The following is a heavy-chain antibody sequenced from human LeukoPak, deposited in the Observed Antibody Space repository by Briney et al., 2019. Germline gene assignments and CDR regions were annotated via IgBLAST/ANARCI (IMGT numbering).Heavy chain of an antibody. CDR1: GYTFTSYG. D-gene: IGHD6-19*01. Sequence: ASVKVSCKASGYTFTSYGISWVRQAPGQGLEGMGWISAYNGNTNYAQKLQGRVTMTTDTSTSTAYMELRSLRSDDTAVYYCARDRAGIAVSDAFDIWGQGTMVTVSS. J-gene: IGHJ3*02. CDR2: ISAYNGNT. V-gene: IGHV1-18*01. CDR3: ARDRAGIAVSDAFDI.